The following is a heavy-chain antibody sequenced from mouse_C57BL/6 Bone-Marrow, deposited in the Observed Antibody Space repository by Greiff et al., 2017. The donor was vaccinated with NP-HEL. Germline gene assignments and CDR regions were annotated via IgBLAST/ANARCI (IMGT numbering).Heavy chain of an antibody. D-gene: IGHD1-1*01. Sequence: VQLVESGAELVRPGASVTLSCKASGYTFTDYEMHWVKQTPVHGLEWIGAIDPETGGTAYNQKFKGKAILTADKSSSTAYMELRSLTSEDSAVYYCTRSFYSWGQGTSVTVSS. V-gene: IGHV1-15*01. J-gene: IGHJ4*01. CDR3: TRSFYS. CDR2: IDPETGGT. CDR1: GYTFTDYE.